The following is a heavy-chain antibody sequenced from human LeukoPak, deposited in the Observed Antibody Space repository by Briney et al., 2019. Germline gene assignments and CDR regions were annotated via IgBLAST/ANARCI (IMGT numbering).Heavy chain of an antibody. Sequence: GGSLRLSCAASGFTFSSYAMHWVRQAPGKGLEWVAVISYDGSNKYYADSVKGRFTISRDNSKNTLYLQMNSLRAEDTAVYYCARAATARGYYYYMDVWGKGTTVTVSS. V-gene: IGHV3-30-3*01. D-gene: IGHD5-18*01. CDR1: GFTFSSYA. CDR2: ISYDGSNK. J-gene: IGHJ6*03. CDR3: ARAATARGYYYYMDV.